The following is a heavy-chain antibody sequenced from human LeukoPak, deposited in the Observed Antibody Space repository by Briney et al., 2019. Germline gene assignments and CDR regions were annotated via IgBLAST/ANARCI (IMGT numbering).Heavy chain of an antibody. CDR3: AEVGVSGLVPGHWFDP. D-gene: IGHD3/OR15-3a*01. CDR1: GFTFITYG. Sequence: GGSLRLSCEASGFTFITYGMSWVRQAPGKGLEWVSTISGSGLSTYYADSVKGRFTISRDNSNNTVFLQMNSLRAEDTAVYFCAEVGVSGLVPGHWFDPWGLGTLVTVSS. V-gene: IGHV3-23*01. CDR2: ISGSGLST. J-gene: IGHJ5*02.